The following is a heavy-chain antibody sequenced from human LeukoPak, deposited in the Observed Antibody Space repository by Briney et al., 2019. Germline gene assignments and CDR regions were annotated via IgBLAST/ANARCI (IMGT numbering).Heavy chain of an antibody. D-gene: IGHD6-19*01. Sequence: SETLSLTCAVYGGSFSGYYWSWIRQPPGKGLEWIGEINHSGSTNYNPSLKSRVTISVDTSKNQFSLKLSSVTAADTAVYYCARVGSSGCHNGYWGQGTLVTVSS. J-gene: IGHJ4*02. CDR3: ARVGSSGCHNGY. CDR1: GGSFSGYY. V-gene: IGHV4-34*01. CDR2: INHSGST.